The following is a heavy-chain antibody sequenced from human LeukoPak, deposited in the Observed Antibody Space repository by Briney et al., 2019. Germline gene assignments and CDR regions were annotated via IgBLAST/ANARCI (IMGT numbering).Heavy chain of an antibody. CDR3: ARYFYDSSGSSSDAFDI. CDR1: GYTFTGYY. J-gene: IGHJ3*02. Sequence: ASVKVSCKASGYTFTGYYVHWVRQAPGQGLEWMGWISPNSGGTKYAQKFQGRVTMTRDTSISTAYVELSRLRSDDSAVYYCARYFYDSSGSSSDAFDIWGRGTVVTVSS. D-gene: IGHD3-22*01. CDR2: ISPNSGGT. V-gene: IGHV1-2*02.